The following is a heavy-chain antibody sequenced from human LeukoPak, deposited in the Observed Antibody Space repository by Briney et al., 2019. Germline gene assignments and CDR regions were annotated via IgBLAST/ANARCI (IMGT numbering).Heavy chain of an antibody. Sequence: SETLSLTCTVSGGSISSYYWSWIRQPPGKGLEWIGYIYTSGSTNYNPSLKSRVTISVDTSKNQFSLKLSSVTAADTAVYYCARHWYSSGWYIGWGQGTLVTVSS. V-gene: IGHV4-4*09. D-gene: IGHD6-13*01. CDR1: GGSISSYY. CDR3: ARHWYSSGWYIG. J-gene: IGHJ4*02. CDR2: IYTSGST.